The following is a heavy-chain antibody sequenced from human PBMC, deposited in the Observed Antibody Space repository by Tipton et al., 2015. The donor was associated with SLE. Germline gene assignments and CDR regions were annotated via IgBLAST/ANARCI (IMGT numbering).Heavy chain of an antibody. CDR2: IYTSGST. Sequence: TLSLTCTVSGGSISSDSYSWSWIWQPAGKGLEWIGRIYTSGSTNYNPSLKSRVTISVDTSKNQFSLKLSSVTAADTAVYYCAREGVHFWSGFSSYYYYYMDVWGKGTTVTVSS. J-gene: IGHJ6*03. CDR3: AREGVHFWSGFSSYYYYYMDV. D-gene: IGHD3-3*02. V-gene: IGHV4-61*02. CDR1: GGSISSDSYS.